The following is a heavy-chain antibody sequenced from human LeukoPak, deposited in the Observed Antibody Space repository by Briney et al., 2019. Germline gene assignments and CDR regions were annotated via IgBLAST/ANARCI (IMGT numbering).Heavy chain of an antibody. CDR1: GLTFSSYS. J-gene: IGHJ6*03. Sequence: GGSLRLSCAASGLTFSSYSMNWVRQAPGKGLEWVSYISSSSSTIYYADSVKGRFTISRDNAKNSLYLQMNSLRAEDTAVYYCARDKWDIVVVPAPTYYYYMDVWGKGTTVTVSS. V-gene: IGHV3-48*01. CDR2: ISSSSSTI. CDR3: ARDKWDIVVVPAPTYYYYMDV. D-gene: IGHD2-2*01.